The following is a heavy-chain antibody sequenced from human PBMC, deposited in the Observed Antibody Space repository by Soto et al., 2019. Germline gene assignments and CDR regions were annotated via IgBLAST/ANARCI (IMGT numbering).Heavy chain of an antibody. Sequence: ASVKVSCKASGYTFTSYGISWGRQAPGQGLEWMGWISAYNGNTNYAQKLQGRVTMTTDTSTSTAYMELRSLRSDDTAVYYCARDQNPTAPSLITYYYGSGEWGQGTLVTVSS. CDR2: ISAYNGNT. V-gene: IGHV1-18*01. CDR3: ARDQNPTAPSLITYYYGSGE. D-gene: IGHD3-10*01. J-gene: IGHJ4*02. CDR1: GYTFTSYG.